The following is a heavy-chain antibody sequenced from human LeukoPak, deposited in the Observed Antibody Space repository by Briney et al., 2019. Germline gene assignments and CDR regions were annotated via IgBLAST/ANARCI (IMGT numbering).Heavy chain of an antibody. V-gene: IGHV3-23*01. J-gene: IGHJ4*02. Sequence: GGSLRLSCAASGFTFSSYAMSWVRQAPGKGLEWVSAISGSGGSTYYADSVKGRFTISRDNSKNTLYLQMNSLKTEDTAVYYCTSLYYYDSSGYYYEGDYWGQGTLVTVSS. CDR2: ISGSGGST. CDR3: TSLYYYDSSGYYYEGDY. D-gene: IGHD3-22*01. CDR1: GFTFSSYA.